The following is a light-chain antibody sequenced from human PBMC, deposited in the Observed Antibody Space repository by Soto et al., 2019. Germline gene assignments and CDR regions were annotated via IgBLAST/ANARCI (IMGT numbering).Light chain of an antibody. CDR2: GAS. J-gene: IGKJ1*01. Sequence: EILLTQSPGTLSLSPGERATLSCRTSQSVKNSYLAWYQQKPGHAPSLLIYGASTRATGIPARLSGSGSGTEFTLTISSLQSEDFAVYYCQRYNNWWTFGQGTKVDIK. V-gene: IGKV3-15*01. CDR1: QSVKNSY. CDR3: QRYNNWWT.